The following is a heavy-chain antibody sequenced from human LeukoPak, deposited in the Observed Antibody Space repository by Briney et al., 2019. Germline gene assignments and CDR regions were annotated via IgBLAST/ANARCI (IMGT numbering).Heavy chain of an antibody. CDR2: INPSGDVS. D-gene: IGHD1-26*01. CDR1: GYTFNSYS. Sequence: ASVKVSCKASGYTFNSYSMHWVRQAPGQALEWMGVINPSGDVSIHAQKFQGRVTVTRDTSTSTVYMELSSLKSEDTAMYYCARGRIGLTTSYYVHWGQGTLVTVSS. V-gene: IGHV1-46*02. CDR3: ARGRIGLTTSYYVH. J-gene: IGHJ4*02.